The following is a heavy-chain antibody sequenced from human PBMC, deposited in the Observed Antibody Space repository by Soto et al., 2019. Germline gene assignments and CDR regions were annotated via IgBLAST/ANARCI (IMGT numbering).Heavy chain of an antibody. CDR1: GGSISSGGYY. CDR3: ARTSETYGSGSYYRYYYYYYMDV. CDR2: IYYSGST. D-gene: IGHD3-10*01. Sequence: SETLSLTCTVSGGSISSGGYYWSWIRQHPGKGLEWIGYIYYSGSTYYNPSLKSRVTISVDTSKNQFSLKLSSVTAADTAVYYCARTSETYGSGSYYRYYYYYYMDVWGKGTTVTAP. J-gene: IGHJ6*03. V-gene: IGHV4-31*03.